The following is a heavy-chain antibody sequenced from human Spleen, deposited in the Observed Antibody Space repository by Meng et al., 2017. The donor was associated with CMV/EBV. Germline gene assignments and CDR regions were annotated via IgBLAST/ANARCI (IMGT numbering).Heavy chain of an antibody. D-gene: IGHD4-11*01. CDR3: AHSLYSNVLFDF. CDR2: IYWDDDK. V-gene: IGHV2-5*02. Sequence: QITLKESGATLVKPTQTRTLTCTFSGFSLSTSGVVVGWIRQPPGKALQWLALIYWDDDKRYNPSLKSRLTITKDTSKNQVVLTVTNMDPVDTATYYCAHSLYSNVLFDFWGQGTLVTVSS. J-gene: IGHJ4*02. CDR1: GFSLSTSGVV.